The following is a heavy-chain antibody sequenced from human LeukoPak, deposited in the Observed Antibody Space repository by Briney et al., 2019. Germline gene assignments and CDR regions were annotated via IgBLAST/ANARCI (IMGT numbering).Heavy chain of an antibody. J-gene: IGHJ4*02. CDR3: ARESYDFWSGECDY. Sequence: GGSLRLSCAASGFTFSSYSMNWGREAPGKGLGWVSSISSSSSYIYYADSVKGRFTISRDNAKNSLYLQMNSLRAEDTAVYYCARESYDFWSGECDYWGQGTLVTVSS. D-gene: IGHD3-3*01. CDR2: ISSSSSYI. V-gene: IGHV3-21*01. CDR1: GFTFSSYS.